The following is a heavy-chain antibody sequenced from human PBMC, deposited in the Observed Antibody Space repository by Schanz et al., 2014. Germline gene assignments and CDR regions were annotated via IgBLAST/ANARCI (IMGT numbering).Heavy chain of an antibody. V-gene: IGHV3-23*01. J-gene: IGHJ4*02. D-gene: IGHD2-2*01. CDR2: IASGGSHT. Sequence: EVQLLESGGALEQPGGSLRLSCAASGITFSDYAMSWVRQAPGKGLEWVSTIASGGSHTFYADSVTGRFTISGDNSKNTLFLQMNSLRAEDTAVYYCAKSMYSTSWAFDFWGQGAQVTVSS. CDR3: AKSMYSTSWAFDF. CDR1: GITFSDYA.